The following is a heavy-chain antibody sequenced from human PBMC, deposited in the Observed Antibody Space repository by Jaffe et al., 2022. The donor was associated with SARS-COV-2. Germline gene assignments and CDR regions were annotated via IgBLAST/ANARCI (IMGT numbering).Heavy chain of an antibody. CDR1: GFIVSDTY. J-gene: IGHJ4*02. CDR2: IHAGGNA. V-gene: IGHV3-53*01. Sequence: EVQLVESGGGLTQPGGSLRLSCAASGFIVSDTYMTWVRQAPGKGLEWLSIIHAGGNAYYAASVEGRFTISRDKGENAVFLHMNSLRVEDTAIYFCARGATGLDSTWRSPHDYWGQGILVTVSS. D-gene: IGHD4-4*01. CDR3: ARGATGLDSTWRSPHDY.